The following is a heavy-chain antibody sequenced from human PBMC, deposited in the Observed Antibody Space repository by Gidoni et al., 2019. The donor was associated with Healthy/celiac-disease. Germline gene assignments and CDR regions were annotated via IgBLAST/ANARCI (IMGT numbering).Heavy chain of an antibody. Sequence: QLQLQESGPGLVKPSETLSLTCTVSGGSISSSSYYWGWIRQPPGKGLEWIGSIYYSGSTYYNPSLKSRVTISVDTSKNQFSLKLSSVTAADTAVYYCARSGKTTELYDFWSGYYRPYYYYMDVWGKGTTVTVSS. CDR1: GGSISSSSYY. D-gene: IGHD3-3*01. J-gene: IGHJ6*03. V-gene: IGHV4-39*01. CDR2: IYYSGST. CDR3: ARSGKTTELYDFWSGYYRPYYYYMDV.